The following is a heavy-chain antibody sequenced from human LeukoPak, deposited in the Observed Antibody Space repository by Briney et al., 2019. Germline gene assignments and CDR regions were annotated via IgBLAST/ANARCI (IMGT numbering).Heavy chain of an antibody. D-gene: IGHD3-16*01. CDR3: ARTSPTSHFDF. J-gene: IGHJ4*02. V-gene: IGHV3-74*01. Sequence: GGSLRLSCAASGFTFTTYWMLWVRQAPGKGLVWVSRINDIGSSSNYADSVKGRFTISRDNARNTLYLQMNSLRAEDTALYYCARTSPTSHFDFWGQGTLVTVSS. CDR1: GFTFTTYW. CDR2: INDIGSSS.